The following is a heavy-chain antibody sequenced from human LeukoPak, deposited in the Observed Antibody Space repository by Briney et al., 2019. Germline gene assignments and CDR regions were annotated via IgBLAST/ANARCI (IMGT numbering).Heavy chain of an antibody. CDR3: ARSDTAMVLNYYYYGMDV. V-gene: IGHV1-69*01. J-gene: IGHJ6*02. D-gene: IGHD5-18*01. CDR1: GGTFSSYA. CDR2: IIPIFGTA. Sequence: SVKVSCKASGGTFSSYAISWVRQAPGQGLEWMGVIIPIFGTANYAQKFQGRVTITADESTSTAYMELSSLRSEDTAVYYCARSDTAMVLNYYYYGMDVWGQGTTVTVSS.